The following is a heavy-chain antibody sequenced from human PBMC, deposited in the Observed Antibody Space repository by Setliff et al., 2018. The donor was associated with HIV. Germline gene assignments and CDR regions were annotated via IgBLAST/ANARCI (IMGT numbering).Heavy chain of an antibody. J-gene: IGHJ3*02. D-gene: IGHD5-12*01. CDR1: GYTFTNYY. Sequence: ASVKVSCKASGYTFTNYYIHWVRQAPGQGLEWMGIINPSGGSTTYAQNFQGRVTMTRDTSTSTVYMELRSLKSENTAVYYCARDMSGGDGYNHGAFDIWGQGTMVTVSS. V-gene: IGHV1-46*01. CDR3: ARDMSGGDGYNHGAFDI. CDR2: INPSGGST.